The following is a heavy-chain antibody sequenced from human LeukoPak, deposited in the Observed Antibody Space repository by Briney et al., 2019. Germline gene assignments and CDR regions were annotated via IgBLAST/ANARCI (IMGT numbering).Heavy chain of an antibody. V-gene: IGHV4-34*01. J-gene: IGHJ4*02. CDR1: GGSFSGYY. D-gene: IGHD6-19*01. CDR3: ARLAVAGRRHGD. Sequence: SETLSLTCAVSGGSFSGYYWSWIRQPPGKGLEWIGEINHSGSTNYNPSLKSRVTISVDTSKNQFSLKLSSVTAADTAVYYCARLAVAGRRHGDWGQGTLVTVSP. CDR2: INHSGST.